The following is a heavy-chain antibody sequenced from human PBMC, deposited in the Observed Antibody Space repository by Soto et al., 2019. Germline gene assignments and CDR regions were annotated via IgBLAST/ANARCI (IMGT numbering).Heavy chain of an antibody. CDR3: ARSSHPYYVWGSYRPVFEGKYGMDV. CDR1: GYSFTSYW. D-gene: IGHD3-16*02. V-gene: IGHV5-51*01. CDR2: IYPGDSDT. Sequence: GESLKISCKGSGYSFTSYWIGWVRQMPGKGLEWMGIIYPGDSDTRYSPSFQGQVTISADKSISTAYLQWSSLKASDTAMYYCARSSHPYYVWGSYRPVFEGKYGMDVWGQGTTVTVSS. J-gene: IGHJ6*02.